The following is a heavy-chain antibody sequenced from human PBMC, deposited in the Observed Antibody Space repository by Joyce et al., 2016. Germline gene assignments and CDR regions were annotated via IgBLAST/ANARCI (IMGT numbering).Heavy chain of an antibody. V-gene: IGHV3-13*05. CDR1: GFTFSAYE. D-gene: IGHD3-16*01. CDR2: IGTSGDP. J-gene: IGHJ3*02. Sequence: EVQLVEAGGALVQPGGSLRLSCAASGFTFSAYEIHWVRQTTGKGREGVSAIGTSGDPYYAGSVNGRFTISRENAKSSLFLQMNSLRAEDTAVYYCARERGGGMSAFDIWGQGTMVTVSS. CDR3: ARERGGGMSAFDI.